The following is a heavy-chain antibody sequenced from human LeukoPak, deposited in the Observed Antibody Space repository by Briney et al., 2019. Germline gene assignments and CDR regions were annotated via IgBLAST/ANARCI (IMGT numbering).Heavy chain of an antibody. V-gene: IGHV3-7*03. CDR1: GFTFSSYW. D-gene: IGHD3-22*01. J-gene: IGHJ4*02. CDR3: ARGNYYHDSSGHHYYFDY. Sequence: GGSLRLSCAASGFTFSSYWMNWLRQAPGKGLEWVANIKQNGDEKYYVDSVKGRFTISRDNAKNSLYLQMNSLRAEDTAVYYCARGNYYHDSSGHHYYFDYWGQGTLVTVSS. CDR2: IKQNGDEK.